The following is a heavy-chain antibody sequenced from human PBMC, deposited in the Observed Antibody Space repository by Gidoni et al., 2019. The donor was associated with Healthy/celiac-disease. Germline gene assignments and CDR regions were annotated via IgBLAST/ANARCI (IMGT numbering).Heavy chain of an antibody. V-gene: IGHV4-31*03. J-gene: IGHJ6*02. Sequence: QVQLQESGPGLVKPSTPLSLTCTVSGGSISSGGYYWSWIRQHPGNGLEWIGSIYYSGSTYDNPSLKSRVTISVDTSKNQFSLKLGSVTAADTAVYYCARTSIVVVSRYGMDVWGQGTTVTVSS. CDR2: IYYSGST. CDR3: ARTSIVVVSRYGMDV. D-gene: IGHD2-21*01. CDR1: GGSISSGGYY.